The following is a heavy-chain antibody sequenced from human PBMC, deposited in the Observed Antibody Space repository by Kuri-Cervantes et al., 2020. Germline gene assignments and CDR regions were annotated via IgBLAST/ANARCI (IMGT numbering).Heavy chain of an antibody. D-gene: IGHD3-22*01. CDR1: SGSISSYC. Sequence: SETLSLTCTVSSGSISSYCWSWIRQPPGKGLEWIGSIYYSGSTYYNPSLKSRVTISVDTSKNQFSLKLSSVTAADTAVYYCARLGSDYYDSSGPHYFDYWGQGTLVTVSS. V-gene: IGHV4-59*05. CDR2: IYYSGST. CDR3: ARLGSDYYDSSGPHYFDY. J-gene: IGHJ4*02.